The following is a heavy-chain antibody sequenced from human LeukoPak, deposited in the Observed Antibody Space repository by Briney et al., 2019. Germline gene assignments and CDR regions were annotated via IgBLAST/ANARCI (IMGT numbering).Heavy chain of an antibody. D-gene: IGHD3-10*01. V-gene: IGHV5-51*01. CDR1: GYSFTSYW. Sequence: GESLKISCKGSGYSFTSYWIGWVRQMPGKGLEWMGIIYPDDSDTRYSPSFQGQVTISADKSISTAYLQWSSLKASDTAMYYCARVTMVRGVDLGYFDYWGQGTLVTVSS. J-gene: IGHJ4*02. CDR3: ARVTMVRGVDLGYFDY. CDR2: IYPDDSDT.